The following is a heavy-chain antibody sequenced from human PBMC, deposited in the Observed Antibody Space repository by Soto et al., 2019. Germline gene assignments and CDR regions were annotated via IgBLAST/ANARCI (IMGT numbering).Heavy chain of an antibody. CDR1: GGTFNGYG. J-gene: IGHJ3*01. CDR3: ARGVSNSGAYYTGPSAYDL. Sequence: QVQLVQSGAVVKKPGSSVEVSCKASGGTFNGYGISWVRQAPGQGLEWMGGTVPVFDTSKYAPRLQGRVTITADKSTSTAYMELSRVRSEDTAIYFCARGVSNSGAYYTGPSAYDLWGQGKLVIVSS. CDR2: TVPVFDTS. D-gene: IGHD3-10*01. V-gene: IGHV1-69*06.